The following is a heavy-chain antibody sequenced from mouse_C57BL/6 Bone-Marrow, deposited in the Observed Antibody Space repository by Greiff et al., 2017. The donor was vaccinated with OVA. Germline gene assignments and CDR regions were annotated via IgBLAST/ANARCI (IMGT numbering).Heavy chain of an antibody. CDR2: IYPGSGST. CDR3: ARSRYDGYDY. J-gene: IGHJ2*01. D-gene: IGHD2-3*01. CDR1: GYTFTSYW. V-gene: IGHV1-55*01. Sequence: VHLVESGAELVKPGASVKMSCKASGYTFTSYWITWVKQRPGQGLEWIGDIYPGSGSTNYNEKFKSKATLTVDTSSSTAYMQLSSLTSEDSAVYYCARSRYDGYDYWGQGTTLTVSS.